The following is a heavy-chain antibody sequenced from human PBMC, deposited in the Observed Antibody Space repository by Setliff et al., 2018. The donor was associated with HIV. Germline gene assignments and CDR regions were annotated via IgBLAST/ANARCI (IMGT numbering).Heavy chain of an antibody. CDR1: GGSISSHY. D-gene: IGHD3-10*01. J-gene: IGHJ6*02. CDR3: ARDRGRGSGSPTRKYYYCGMDV. V-gene: IGHV4-59*11. CDR2: IYYSGST. Sequence: SETLSLTCTVSGGSISSHYWGWIRQPPGKGLEWIGYIYYSGSTNYNPSLKSRVTISVDTSKNKFSLKLRSATTSDTAVYYCARDRGRGSGSPTRKYYYCGMDVWGQGTTVTVSS.